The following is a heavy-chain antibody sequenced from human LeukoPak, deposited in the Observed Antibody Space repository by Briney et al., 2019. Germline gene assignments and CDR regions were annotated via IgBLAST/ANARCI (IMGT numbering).Heavy chain of an antibody. V-gene: IGHV3-30*02. CDR3: AKPVGEWLSY. CDR2: IWYDGSNK. D-gene: IGHD3-3*01. Sequence: GGSLRLSCAASGFTFSSYGMHWVRQAPGKGLEWVAVIWYDGSNKYYADSVKGRFTISRDNSKNTLYLQMNSPRAEDTAVYYCAKPVGEWLSYWGQGTLVTVSS. J-gene: IGHJ4*02. CDR1: GFTFSSYG.